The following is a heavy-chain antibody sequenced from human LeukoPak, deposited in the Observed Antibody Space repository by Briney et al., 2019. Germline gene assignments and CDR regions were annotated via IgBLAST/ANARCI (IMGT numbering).Heavy chain of an antibody. Sequence: PGGSLRLSCAASGFTFSSYGMHWVRQAPGKGLEWVAVIWYDGSNKYYADSVKGRFTISRDNSKNTLFLQMNSLRAEDTAVYYCARGSHQDYFGSMTYLFDYWGQGILVTVSS. CDR2: IWYDGSNK. CDR3: ARGSHQDYFGSMTYLFDY. D-gene: IGHD3-10*01. CDR1: GFTFSSYG. V-gene: IGHV3-33*01. J-gene: IGHJ4*02.